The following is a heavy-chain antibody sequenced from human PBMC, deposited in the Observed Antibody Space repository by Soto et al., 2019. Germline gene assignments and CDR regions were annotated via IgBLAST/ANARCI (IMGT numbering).Heavy chain of an antibody. CDR1: GGSISSGDYY. D-gene: IGHD3-22*01. V-gene: IGHV4-30-4*01. CDR3: ASLDYYDSSGFDY. Sequence: SETLSLTCTVSGGSISSGDYYWSWIRQPPGKGLEWIGYIYYSGSTYYNPSLKSRVTISVDTSKNQFSLKLSSVTAADTAVYYCASLDYYDSSGFDYWGQGTLVTVSS. J-gene: IGHJ4*02. CDR2: IYYSGST.